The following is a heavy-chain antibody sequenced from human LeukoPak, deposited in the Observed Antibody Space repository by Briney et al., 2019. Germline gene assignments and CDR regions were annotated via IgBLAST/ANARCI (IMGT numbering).Heavy chain of an antibody. CDR3: ARDLKAGYSYYYYGMDV. J-gene: IGHJ6*02. D-gene: IGHD5-18*01. CDR2: ISYDGSNK. V-gene: IGHV3-30-3*01. CDR1: GFTFSSYA. Sequence: PGRSLRLPCAASGFTFSSYAMHWVRQAPGKGLEWVAVISYDGSNKYYADSVKGRFTISRDNSKNTLYLQMNSLRAEDTAVYYCARDLKAGYSYYYYGMDVWGQGTTVTVSS.